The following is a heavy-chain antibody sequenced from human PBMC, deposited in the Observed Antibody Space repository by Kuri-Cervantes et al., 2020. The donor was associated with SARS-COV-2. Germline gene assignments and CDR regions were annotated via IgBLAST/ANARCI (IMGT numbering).Heavy chain of an antibody. J-gene: IGHJ4*02. CDR3: AKARPSGGY. D-gene: IGHD4-23*01. CDR2: ISDSGINT. Sequence: LSLTCAASGFTFSAYAMSWVHQAPGRGLEWVSGISDSGINTYYPDSVRGRFTISRDNSKNMLYLQMHSLRVEDTAVYYCAKARPSGGYWGQGTLVTVSS. V-gene: IGHV3-23*01. CDR1: GFTFSAYA.